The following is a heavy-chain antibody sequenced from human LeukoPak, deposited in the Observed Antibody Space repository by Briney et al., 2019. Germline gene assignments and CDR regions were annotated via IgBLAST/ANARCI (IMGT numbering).Heavy chain of an antibody. J-gene: IGHJ4*02. V-gene: IGHV1-2*02. CDR2: INPNSGGT. CDR3: ARSYPPYYDSSGYYYHY. Sequence: ASVKVSCKASGYTFTSYYMHWVRQAPGQGLEWMGWINPNSGGTNYAQKFQGRVTMTRDTSISTAYMELSRLRSDDTAVYYCARSYPPYYDSSGYYYHYWGQGTLVTVSS. CDR1: GYTFTSYY. D-gene: IGHD3-22*01.